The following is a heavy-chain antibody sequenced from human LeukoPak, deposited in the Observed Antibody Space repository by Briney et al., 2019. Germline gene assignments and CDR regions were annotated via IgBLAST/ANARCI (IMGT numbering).Heavy chain of an antibody. Sequence: GGSLRLSCAASESTFSSYSMNWVRQAPGKGLEWVSSISALGGTTSYADSVKGRFTVSRDNSKNTLYLQMNSLRVDDAATYYCAKQYCAGGSCSSYFQHWGQGTLLTVSS. V-gene: IGHV3-23*01. J-gene: IGHJ1*01. D-gene: IGHD2-15*01. CDR3: AKQYCAGGSCSSYFQH. CDR2: ISALGGTT. CDR1: ESTFSSYS.